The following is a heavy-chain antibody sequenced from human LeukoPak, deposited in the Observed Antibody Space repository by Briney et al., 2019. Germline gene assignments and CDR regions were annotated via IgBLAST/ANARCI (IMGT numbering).Heavy chain of an antibody. CDR2: ISIYNGNT. J-gene: IGHJ5*02. V-gene: IGHV1-18*01. CDR1: GYTFTNYG. D-gene: IGHD3-3*01. CDR3: ARITYVFWSGYHMPDDP. Sequence: GASVKVSCKASGYTFTNYGISWVRQAPGQRLEWMGWISIYNGNTDYAQKLRGRVTMTTDTSTSTAYMELRSLRSDDTAVYYCARITYVFWSGYHMPDDPWGPGTLVTVSS.